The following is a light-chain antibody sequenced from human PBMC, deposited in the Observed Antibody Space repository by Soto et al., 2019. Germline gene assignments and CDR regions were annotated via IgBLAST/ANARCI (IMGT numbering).Light chain of an antibody. CDR3: MQALQTPCT. CDR1: RRLLHSNGYKY. J-gene: IGKJ2*02. V-gene: IGKV2-28*01. Sequence: DIVTPQSTLPLPVAPGEPALISCRASRRLLHSNGYKYLDWYLQRPGQSPHLLISLGSNRSSGVPDRVSGSRSGTDFTLQLSSVEAGELRVYYCMQALQTPCTFSQGAKLEI. CDR2: LGS.